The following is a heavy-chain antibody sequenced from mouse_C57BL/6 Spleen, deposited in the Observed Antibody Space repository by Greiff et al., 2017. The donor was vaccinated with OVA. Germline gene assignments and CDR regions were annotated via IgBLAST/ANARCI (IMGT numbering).Heavy chain of an antibody. V-gene: IGHV2-6*03. Sequence: QVQLKESGPGLVAPSQSLSITCTVSGFSLTSYGVHWVRQPPGKGLEWLVVIWSDGSTTYNSALKSRLSISKDNSKSQVFLKMNSLQTDDTTMYYCARGSGGVYYAMDYWGQGTSVTVSS. CDR3: ARGSGGVYYAMDY. CDR2: IWSDGST. J-gene: IGHJ4*01. CDR1: GFSLTSYG.